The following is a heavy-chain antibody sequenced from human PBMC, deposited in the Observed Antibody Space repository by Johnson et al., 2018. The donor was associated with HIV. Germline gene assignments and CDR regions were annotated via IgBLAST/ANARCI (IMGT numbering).Heavy chain of an antibody. CDR2: IWYDGSNK. CDR3: ARDGGYSSSWYKYAFDI. V-gene: IGHV3-30*19. J-gene: IGHJ3*02. CDR1: GFTFSSYG. D-gene: IGHD6-13*01. Sequence: QVQLVESGGGVVQPGRSLRLSCAASGFTFSSYGMHWVRQAPGKGLEWVAVIWYDGSNKYYADSVKGRFTISRDNSKNTLYLQMKSLRAEDTAVYYCARDGGYSSSWYKYAFDIWGQGTMVTVSS.